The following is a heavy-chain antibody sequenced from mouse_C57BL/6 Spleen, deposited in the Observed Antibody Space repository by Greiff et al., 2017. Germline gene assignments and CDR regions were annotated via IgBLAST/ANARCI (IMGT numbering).Heavy chain of an antibody. CDR2: INPNNGGT. CDR3: ARSDV. CDR1: GYTFTDYY. Sequence: VQLKQSGPELMKPGASVKISCKASGYTFTDYYMNWVKQSHGKSLEWIGDINPNNGGTSYNQKFKGKATLTVDKSSSTAYMELRSLTSEDSAVDYCARSDVWGTGTTVTVSS. V-gene: IGHV1-26*01. J-gene: IGHJ1*03.